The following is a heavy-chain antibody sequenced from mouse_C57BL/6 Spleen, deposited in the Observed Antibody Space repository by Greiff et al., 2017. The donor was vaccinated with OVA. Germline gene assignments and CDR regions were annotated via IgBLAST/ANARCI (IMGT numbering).Heavy chain of an antibody. V-gene: IGHV1-77*01. J-gene: IGHJ2*01. D-gene: IGHD1-1*01. CDR2: IGPGSGST. CDR1: GYTFTDYY. CDR3: ARYRYYGSSYEGYYFDY. Sequence: QVQLQQSGAELVKPGASVKISCKASGYTFTDYYINWVKQRPGQGLEWIGKIGPGSGSTYYNEKFKGKATLTADKSSSTAYMQLSSLTSEDSAVYFCARYRYYGSSYEGYYFDYWGQGTTLTVSS.